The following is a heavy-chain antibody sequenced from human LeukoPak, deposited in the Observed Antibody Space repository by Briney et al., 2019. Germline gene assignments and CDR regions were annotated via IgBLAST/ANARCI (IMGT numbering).Heavy chain of an antibody. CDR2: IYSGGST. CDR3: ARDRFGYGPSNWLDP. V-gene: IGHV3-66*02. J-gene: IGHJ5*02. D-gene: IGHD3-10*01. CDR1: GFTVSSNY. Sequence: PGGSLRLSCAASGFTVSSNYMSWVRQAPGKGLEWVSVIYSGGSTYYADSVKGRFTISRDNSKNTLYLQMNSLRAEDTAVYYCARDRFGYGPSNWLDPWGQGTLVTVSS.